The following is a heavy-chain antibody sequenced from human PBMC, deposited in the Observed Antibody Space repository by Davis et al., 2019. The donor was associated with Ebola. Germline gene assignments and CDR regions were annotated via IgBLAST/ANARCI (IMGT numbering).Heavy chain of an antibody. Sequence: PGGSLRLSCAASGFTFDDYAMHWVRQAPGKGLEWVSGISWNSGSIGYADSVKGRFTISRDNAKNSLYLQMNSLRAEDTALYYCAKGGDSGWSEVLDYWGQGTLVTVSS. D-gene: IGHD6-19*01. J-gene: IGHJ4*02. CDR1: GFTFDDYA. CDR2: ISWNSGSI. V-gene: IGHV3-9*01. CDR3: AKGGDSGWSEVLDY.